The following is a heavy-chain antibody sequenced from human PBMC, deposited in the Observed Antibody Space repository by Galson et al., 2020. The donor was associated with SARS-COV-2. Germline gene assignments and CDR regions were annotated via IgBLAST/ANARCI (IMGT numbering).Heavy chain of an antibody. V-gene: IGHV3-30*04. CDR2: ISSDGSNS. Sequence: GGSLRLSCAASGFTFSNYVMHWVRQAPGKGPEWVAVISSDGSNSFYADSLKGRFTISRDNSKSTLYLQMNSLRAEDTAVYYCARGGEWEQPYYFDYWGQGTLVTVSS. CDR1: GFTFSNYV. J-gene: IGHJ4*02. D-gene: IGHD1-26*01. CDR3: ARGGEWEQPYYFDY.